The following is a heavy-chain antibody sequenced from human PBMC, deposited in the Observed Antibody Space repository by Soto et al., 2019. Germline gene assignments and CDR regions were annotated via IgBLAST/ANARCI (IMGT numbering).Heavy chain of an antibody. CDR2: ITSANYP. Sequence: EVQLLESGGGFIQPGGSLRLFCAASGFTFSNYAMTWVRQAPGKGLEWVSTITSANYPFYGDTVKGRFTISRDNSKNTLQVPMNNRRAEDPAVYYRAKSDNYNPQSSGWANRFDYWGHGTLVTVSS. J-gene: IGHJ4*01. D-gene: IGHD6-19*01. CDR1: GFTFSNYA. CDR3: AKSDNYNPQSSGWANRFDY. V-gene: IGHV3-23*01.